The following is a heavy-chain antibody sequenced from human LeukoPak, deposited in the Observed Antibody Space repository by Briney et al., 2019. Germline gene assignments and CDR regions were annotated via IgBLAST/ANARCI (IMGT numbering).Heavy chain of an antibody. CDR3: ARGRSGYYLYYFDY. Sequence: SETLSLTCTVSGGSISSGDYYWSWIRQPPGKGLEWIGYIYYSGSTYYNPSLKSRVTISVDTSKNQFSLKLSSMTAADTAVYYCARGRSGYYLYYFDYWGQGTLVTVSS. D-gene: IGHD3-22*01. CDR2: IYYSGST. V-gene: IGHV4-30-4*01. J-gene: IGHJ4*02. CDR1: GGSISSGDYY.